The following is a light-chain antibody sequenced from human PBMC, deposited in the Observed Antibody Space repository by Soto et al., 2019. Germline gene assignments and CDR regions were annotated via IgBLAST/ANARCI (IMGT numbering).Light chain of an antibody. J-gene: IGKJ4*01. CDR1: QSVSSSY. V-gene: IGKV3-20*01. Sequence: EIVLTQSPGTLSLSPGERATLSCRASQSVSSSYLAWYQQKPGQAPRLLIYGASSRATGIPDRFSGSGSGTDFTLTISRLEPEDFAVYYCQQRGTWPPTFGGGTKVEIK. CDR2: GAS. CDR3: QQRGTWPPT.